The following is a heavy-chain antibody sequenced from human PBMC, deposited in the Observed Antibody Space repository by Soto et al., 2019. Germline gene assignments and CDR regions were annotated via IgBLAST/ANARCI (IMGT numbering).Heavy chain of an antibody. Sequence: ASVKVSCKASGYTFTSYAMHWVRQAPGQRLEWMGWINAGNGNTKYSQKFQGRVTITRDTSARTAYMELSSLRSEDTAVYYCARNVDTAMVFGIDYWGQGTLVTVSS. J-gene: IGHJ4*02. D-gene: IGHD5-18*01. V-gene: IGHV1-3*01. CDR2: INAGNGNT. CDR3: ARNVDTAMVFGIDY. CDR1: GYTFTSYA.